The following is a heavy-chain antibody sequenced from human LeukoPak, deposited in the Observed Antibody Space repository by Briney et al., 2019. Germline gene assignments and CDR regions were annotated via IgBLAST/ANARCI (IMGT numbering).Heavy chain of an antibody. Sequence: GGSLRLSCAASGFTFSSSAMSWVRQAPGKGLEWHSAISGSDGRTYYADSVKGRFTISTDNSKNTLYLQMNSLRAEDTAVYYCAKDLIPVTAYFDYWGQGALVTVSS. J-gene: IGHJ4*02. V-gene: IGHV3-23*01. CDR3: AKDLIPVTAYFDY. D-gene: IGHD6-19*01. CDR2: ISGSDGRT. CDR1: GFTFSSSA.